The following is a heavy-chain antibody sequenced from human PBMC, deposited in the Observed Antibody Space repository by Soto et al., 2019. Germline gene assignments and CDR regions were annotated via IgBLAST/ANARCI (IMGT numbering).Heavy chain of an antibody. CDR1: GYTFTAYP. CDR2: INPKFGDT. V-gene: IGHV1-2*02. J-gene: IGHJ6*02. CDR3: GRGSGNGHGV. Sequence: QVRLVQSGAEVKEPGDSVRVSCEASGYTFTAYPIHWVRQAPGQGLEWMGWINPKFGDTGYAQDFQGRVSMTSDMSISTVYMELSRLTSDDTAIYYYGRGSGNGHGVWGQGTTVTVFS. D-gene: IGHD6-25*01.